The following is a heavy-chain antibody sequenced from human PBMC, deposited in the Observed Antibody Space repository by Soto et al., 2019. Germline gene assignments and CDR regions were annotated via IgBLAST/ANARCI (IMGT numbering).Heavy chain of an antibody. Sequence: SETLSLTCAVSGGSISSGGYSWSWIRQPPGKGLEWIGHIYHSGSTYYNPSLKSRVTISVDRSKNQFSLKLSSVTAEDTAVYYCAPSTRDTTLVPIFYWGQGTPVTVSS. CDR1: GGSISSGGYS. CDR3: APSTRDTTLVPIFY. CDR2: IYHSGST. V-gene: IGHV4-30-2*01. J-gene: IGHJ4*02. D-gene: IGHD1-1*01.